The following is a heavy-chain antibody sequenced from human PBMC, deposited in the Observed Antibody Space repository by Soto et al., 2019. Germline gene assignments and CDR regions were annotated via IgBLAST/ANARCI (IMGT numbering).Heavy chain of an antibody. J-gene: IGHJ6*02. V-gene: IGHV3-23*01. CDR1: GFTFSSYA. CDR2: ISGSGGST. CDR3: AKDRLMRGYCSGGSCYSYYYYYGMDV. Sequence: GGSLRLSCAATGFTFSSYAMSWVRQAPGKGLGWVSAISGSGGSTYYADSVKGRFTISRDNSKNTLYLQMNSLRAEDTAVYYCAKDRLMRGYCSGGSCYSYYYYYGMDVWGQGTTVSVSS. D-gene: IGHD2-15*01.